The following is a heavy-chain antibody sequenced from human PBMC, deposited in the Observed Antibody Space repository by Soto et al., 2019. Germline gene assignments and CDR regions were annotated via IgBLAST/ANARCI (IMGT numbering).Heavy chain of an antibody. J-gene: IGHJ3*02. D-gene: IGHD3-9*01. CDR3: ARAYDILTGYYKDAFDI. V-gene: IGHV5-51*01. CDR1: GYSFTSYW. CDR2: IYPGDSDT. Sequence: GESLQISCKGSGYSFTSYWIGWVRQMPGKGLEWMGIIYPGDSDTRYSPSFQGQVTISADKSISIAYLQWSSLKASDTAMYYCARAYDILTGYYKDAFDIWGQGTMVTVSS.